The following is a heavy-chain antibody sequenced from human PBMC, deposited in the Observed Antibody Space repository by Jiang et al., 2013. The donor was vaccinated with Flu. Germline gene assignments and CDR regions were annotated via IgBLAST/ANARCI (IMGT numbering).Heavy chain of an antibody. CDR2: IIPIFGTA. CDR3: ASRVTEKRNYYDSSGYYSY. Sequence: SGAEVKKPGSSAKVSCKASGGTFSSYAISWVRQAPGQGLEWMGGIIPIFGTANYAQKFQGRVTITADESTSTAYMELSSLRSEDTAVYYCASRVTEKRNYYDSSGYYSYWGQGTLVTVSS. D-gene: IGHD3-22*01. V-gene: IGHV1-69*01. CDR1: GGTFSSYA. J-gene: IGHJ4*02.